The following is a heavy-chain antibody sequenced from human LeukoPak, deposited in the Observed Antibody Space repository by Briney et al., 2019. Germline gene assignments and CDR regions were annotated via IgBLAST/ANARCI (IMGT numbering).Heavy chain of an antibody. J-gene: IGHJ6*03. Sequence: GESLKISCKGSGYSFTSYWIGWVRQMPGKRLEWMRIIYPGDSDTRYSPSFQGQVTISADKSISTAYLQWRSLKASDTAMYYCARSHIVVVPAAERRVSGYYYYYYMDVWGKGTTVTVSS. CDR1: GYSFTSYW. CDR3: ARSHIVVVPAAERRVSGYYYYYYMDV. CDR2: IYPGDSDT. V-gene: IGHV5-51*01. D-gene: IGHD2-2*01.